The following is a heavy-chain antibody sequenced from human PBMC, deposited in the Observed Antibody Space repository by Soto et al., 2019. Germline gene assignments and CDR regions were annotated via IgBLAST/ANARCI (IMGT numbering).Heavy chain of an antibody. J-gene: IGHJ4*02. CDR3: ARPSYYYDSSGYYSGPIDY. CDR1: GYSFTSYW. D-gene: IGHD3-22*01. Sequence: PGDSLKISCKGSGYSFTSYWIGWVRQMPGKGLEWMGIIYPGDSDTRYSPSFQGQVTISADKSISTAYLQWSSLKASDTAMYYCARPSYYYDSSGYYSGPIDYWGQGTLVTVSS. CDR2: IYPGDSDT. V-gene: IGHV5-51*01.